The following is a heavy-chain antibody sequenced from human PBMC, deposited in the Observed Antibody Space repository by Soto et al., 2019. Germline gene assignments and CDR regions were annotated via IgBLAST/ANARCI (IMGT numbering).Heavy chain of an antibody. CDR2: ISYDGSNK. Sequence: QVQLVESGGGVVQPGRSLRLSCAASGVTFSSYGMHWVRQAPGKGLEWVAVISYDGSNKYYADSVKGRFTISRDNSKNTLYLQMNSLRAEDTAVYYCANAGIAVAGGAFDIWGQGTMVTVSS. D-gene: IGHD6-19*01. CDR3: ANAGIAVAGGAFDI. J-gene: IGHJ3*02. CDR1: GVTFSSYG. V-gene: IGHV3-30*18.